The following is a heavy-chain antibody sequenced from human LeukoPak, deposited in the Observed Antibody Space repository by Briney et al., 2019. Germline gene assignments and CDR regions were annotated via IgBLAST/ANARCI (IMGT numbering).Heavy chain of an antibody. D-gene: IGHD6-13*01. Sequence: RTGGSLRLSCAASGFTFSTYWMGWVRLAPGKGLEWVAFIKEDGSMKYYVDSVKGRFTISRDNAQNSLYLQMNNLRVEDTAVYYCARGGGSSWRFAFDYWGQGTLVTVSS. V-gene: IGHV3-7*01. J-gene: IGHJ4*02. CDR1: GFTFSTYW. CDR2: IKEDGSMK. CDR3: ARGGGSSWRFAFDY.